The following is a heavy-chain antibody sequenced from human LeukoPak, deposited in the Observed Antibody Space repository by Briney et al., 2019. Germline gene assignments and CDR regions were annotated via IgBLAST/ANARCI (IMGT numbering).Heavy chain of an antibody. CDR2: INPNSGGT. V-gene: IGHV1-2*02. CDR3: ARRGASDYGDYDWYFDL. CDR1: GYTFTGYY. D-gene: IGHD4-17*01. Sequence: ASVKVSCKASGYTFTGYYMHWVRQAPGQGLEWMGWINPNSGGTNYAQKFQGRVTMTRDTSISTACMELSRLRSDDTAVYYCARRGASDYGDYDWYFDLWGRGTLVTVSS. J-gene: IGHJ2*01.